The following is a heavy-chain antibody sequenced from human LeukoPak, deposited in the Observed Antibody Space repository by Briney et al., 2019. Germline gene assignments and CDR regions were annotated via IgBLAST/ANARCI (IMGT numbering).Heavy chain of an antibody. V-gene: IGHV1-18*01. CDR1: GYTFTSYV. D-gene: IGHD2-2*01. Sequence: ASVKVSCKASGYTFTSYVISWVRQAPGQGLEWMGWISAYNGNTNYAQKLQGRVTMTTDTSTSTAYMELRSLRSDDTAVYYCAMLDCSSTSCYFPSDYWGQGTLVTVSS. J-gene: IGHJ4*02. CDR2: ISAYNGNT. CDR3: AMLDCSSTSCYFPSDY.